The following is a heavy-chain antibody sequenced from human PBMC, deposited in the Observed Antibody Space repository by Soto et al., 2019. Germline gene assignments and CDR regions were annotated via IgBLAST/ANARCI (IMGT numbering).Heavy chain of an antibody. J-gene: IGHJ6*02. CDR1: GASINTACSY. CDR3: VRDRRICVYV. V-gene: IGHV4-31*03. Sequence: QLQESGPGLVRPSQPLSLTCTVSGASINTACSYWSWIRQYPGKGLEWIGYIYYSGATFYNPSLNSRAAISRDTSKNQFSLMLTSMTAADTAVYYCVRDRRICVYVWGQGTTVTVSS. CDR2: IYYSGAT.